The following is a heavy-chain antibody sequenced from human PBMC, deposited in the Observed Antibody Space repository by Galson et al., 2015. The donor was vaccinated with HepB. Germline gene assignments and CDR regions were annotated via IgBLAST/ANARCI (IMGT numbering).Heavy chain of an antibody. J-gene: IGHJ6*02. CDR3: ARDTLIFYGDYAHGMDV. CDR1: GFTFSSYS. Sequence: SLRLSCAASGFTFSSYSMNWVRQAPGKGLEWVSSISSSSSYIYYADSVKGRFTISRDNAKNSLYLQMNSLRAEDTAVYYCARDTLIFYGDYAHGMDVWGQGTTVTVSS. D-gene: IGHD4-17*01. V-gene: IGHV3-21*01. CDR2: ISSSSSYI.